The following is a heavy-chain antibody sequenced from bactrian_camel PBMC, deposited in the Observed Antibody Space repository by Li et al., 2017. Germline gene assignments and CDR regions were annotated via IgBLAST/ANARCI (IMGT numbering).Heavy chain of an antibody. CDR1: TYSGYN. Sequence: HVQLVESGGGSVQAGGSLTLSCARTYSGYNMGWFRQDPGKEREGVAAIDSDGSTHYGDSVKGRFTVSVDNARKTLYLQMNDLKPEDTAVYYCAASFTACVARAHYVERYNYWGQGTQVTVS. CDR3: AASFTACVARAHYVERYNY. CDR2: IDSDGST. J-gene: IGHJ4*01. D-gene: IGHD3*01. V-gene: IGHV3S57*01.